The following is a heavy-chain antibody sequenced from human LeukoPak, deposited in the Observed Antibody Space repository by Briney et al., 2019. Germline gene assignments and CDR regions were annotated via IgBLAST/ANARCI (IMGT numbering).Heavy chain of an antibody. V-gene: IGHV3-74*01. CDR3: ARGGSLLRNAFDI. D-gene: IGHD2-15*01. CDR1: GFTFSSYW. J-gene: IGHJ3*02. CDR2: INSDGSST. Sequence: PGGSLRLSCAASGFTFSSYWMHWVRQAPGPGLVWVSRINSDGSSTSYADSVKGRFTISRDNAKNTLYLQMNSLRAEDTAVYYCARGGSLLRNAFDIWGQGTMVTVSS.